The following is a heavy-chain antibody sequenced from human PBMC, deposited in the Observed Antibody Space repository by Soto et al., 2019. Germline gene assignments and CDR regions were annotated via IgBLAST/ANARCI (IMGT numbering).Heavy chain of an antibody. CDR3: ARGDCVGGTCYSLAGSFYYYMDV. V-gene: IGHV3-74*02. Sequence: EVQLVESGGGLVQPGGSLRLSCAASGFTFSNYWMYWVRQAPGKGLEWVSRINSDGSVSSYADSVKGRVTISRDNVKNASYLQMDGLRAEDTAVYYCARGDCVGGTCYSLAGSFYYYMDVWGKGTTVTVFS. J-gene: IGHJ6*03. CDR1: GFTFSNYW. D-gene: IGHD2-15*01. CDR2: INSDGSVS.